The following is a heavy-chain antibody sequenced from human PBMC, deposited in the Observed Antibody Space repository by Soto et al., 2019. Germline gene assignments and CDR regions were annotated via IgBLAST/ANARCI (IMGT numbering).Heavy chain of an antibody. Sequence: PGGSLRLSFAASGFTFSSYGMHWVRQAPGKGLEWVAVISYDGSNKYYADSVKGRFTISRDNSKNTLYLQMNSLRAEDTAVYYCAKTQVAAAGSPYNWFDPWGQGTLVTVSS. V-gene: IGHV3-30*18. D-gene: IGHD6-13*01. J-gene: IGHJ5*02. CDR1: GFTFSSYG. CDR3: AKTQVAAAGSPYNWFDP. CDR2: ISYDGSNK.